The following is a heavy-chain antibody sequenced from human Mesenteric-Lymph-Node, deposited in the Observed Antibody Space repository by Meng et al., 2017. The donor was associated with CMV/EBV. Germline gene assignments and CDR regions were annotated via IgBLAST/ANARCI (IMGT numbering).Heavy chain of an antibody. Sequence: QVQQQQWGEGLLKPSEPLSLTCAVYGGSFSGYYWSWIRQPPGKGLEWIGEINHSGSTNYSPSLKSRVTISVDTSKNQFSLKLSSVTAADTAVYYCARHQRWLKSEGGFNYWGQGTLVTVSS. CDR2: INHSGST. CDR1: GGSFSGYY. D-gene: IGHD4-23*01. V-gene: IGHV4-34*01. J-gene: IGHJ4*02. CDR3: ARHQRWLKSEGGFNY.